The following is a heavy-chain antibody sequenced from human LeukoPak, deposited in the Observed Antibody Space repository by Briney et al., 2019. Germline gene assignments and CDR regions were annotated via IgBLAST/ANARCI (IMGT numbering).Heavy chain of an antibody. Sequence: PGRSLRLSCAASGFTFDDYAMHWVRQAPGKGLEWVSGISWNSGSIGYADSVKGRFTISRDNAKNSLYLQMNSLRAEDTALYYCAKVTFISRYTSDHPAPFDYWGQGTLVTVSS. V-gene: IGHV3-9*01. CDR1: GFTFDDYA. J-gene: IGHJ4*02. CDR3: AKVTFISRYTSDHPAPFDY. CDR2: ISWNSGSI. D-gene: IGHD3-16*02.